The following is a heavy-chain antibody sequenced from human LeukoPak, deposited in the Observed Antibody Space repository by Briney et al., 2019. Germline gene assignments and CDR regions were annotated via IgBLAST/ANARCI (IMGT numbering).Heavy chain of an antibody. D-gene: IGHD3-22*01. J-gene: IGHJ4*02. CDR1: GFTFGDYY. CDR2: IDSSCSTI. Sequence: GGSLRLSCTASGFTFGDYYMTWIRHAPGEGLEWLSYIDSSCSTIYYADAVKSRFTVSRNNAKNSLYLQMNSLRAEDAAVYYCARGYDGSDSKGHWGQGTLVTVSS. CDR3: ARGYDGSDSKGH. V-gene: IGHV3-11*01.